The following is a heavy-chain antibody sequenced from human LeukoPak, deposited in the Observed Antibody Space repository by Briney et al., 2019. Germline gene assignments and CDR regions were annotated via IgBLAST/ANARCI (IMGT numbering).Heavy chain of an antibody. CDR1: GFTFSSYE. V-gene: IGHV3-48*03. D-gene: IGHD3-9*01. CDR2: ISSSGSTI. Sequence: GGSLRLSCAASGFTFSSYEMNWVRQAPGKGLEWVSYISSSGSTIYYADSVKGRFTISRDNSKNTLYLQMNSLRAEDTAVYYCARETGLNYDILTGYYTRGYFDYWGQGTLVTVSS. CDR3: ARETGLNYDILTGYYTRGYFDY. J-gene: IGHJ4*02.